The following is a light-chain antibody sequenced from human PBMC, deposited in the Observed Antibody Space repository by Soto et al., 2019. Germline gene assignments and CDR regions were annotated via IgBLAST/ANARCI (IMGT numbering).Light chain of an antibody. V-gene: IGKV3-20*01. J-gene: IGKJ1*01. CDR2: GPS. CDR1: QSVSSSN. CDR3: QQYNGWLPGT. Sequence: EFVLTQSPGILSLSPGERATLSCRASQSVSSSNLAWHQQTPRQARSPLVYGPSTRATGIPARFSGSGSGTEFALTISRLEPEDFAVYYCQQYNGWLPGTFGPGTKVEIK.